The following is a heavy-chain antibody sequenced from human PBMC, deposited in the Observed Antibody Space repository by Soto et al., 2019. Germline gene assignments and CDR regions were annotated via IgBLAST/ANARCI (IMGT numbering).Heavy chain of an antibody. CDR1: GGTFGSYA. V-gene: IGHV1-69*12. CDR2: IIPIFGTA. Sequence: QVQLVQSGAEVKKPGSSVKVSCKASGGTFGSYAISGVRQAPGQGLEWMGGIIPIFGTANYAQKFQGRVTITADESTSTAYMELSSLRSEDTAVYYFAREDSGSYGYYYYGMDVWGQGTTVTVSS. J-gene: IGHJ6*02. CDR3: AREDSGSYGYYYYGMDV. D-gene: IGHD1-26*01.